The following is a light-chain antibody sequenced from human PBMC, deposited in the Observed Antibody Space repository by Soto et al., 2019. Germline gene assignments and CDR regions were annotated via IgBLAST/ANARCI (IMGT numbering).Light chain of an antibody. CDR2: GAS. J-gene: IGKJ1*01. CDR3: QQYVSPVT. CDR1: QSVDSSF. V-gene: IGKV3-20*01. Sequence: EIVLTQSPGSLSLSPGERATLSCRASQSVDSSFFAWYQKKPGQAPRLLIYGASKRATGIPDRFSVSGSGTAFTLTISRLEPEDVAVYYCQQYVSPVTFGQGTKVEIK.